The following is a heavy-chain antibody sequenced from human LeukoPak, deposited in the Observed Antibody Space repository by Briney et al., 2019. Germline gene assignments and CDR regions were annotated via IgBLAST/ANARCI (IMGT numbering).Heavy chain of an antibody. CDR1: GYTFTDYY. CDR3: ARISMVATVFDY. V-gene: IGHV1-2*02. CDR2: IVPHSGGT. J-gene: IGHJ4*02. Sequence: GASVKVSCKASGYTFTDYYIHWVRQAPGQGLEWMGWIVPHSGGTNYAQNYRGRITMTRDTPISTAYMELSSLRSDDTAVYYCARISMVATVFDYWGQGTLVTVSS. D-gene: IGHD5-12*01.